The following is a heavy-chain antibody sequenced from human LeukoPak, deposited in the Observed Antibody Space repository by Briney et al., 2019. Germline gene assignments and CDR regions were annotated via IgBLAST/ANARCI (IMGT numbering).Heavy chain of an antibody. CDR3: ARRVAAAGYFDY. CDR1: GYTFTSYG. Sequence: ASVKVSCKASGYTFTSYGISWVRQAPGQGLEWMGWISAYNGNTNYAQKLQGRVTMTTDTSTSIAYMELRSLRSDDTAVYYCARRVAAAGYFDYWGQGTLVTVSS. D-gene: IGHD6-13*01. CDR2: ISAYNGNT. J-gene: IGHJ4*02. V-gene: IGHV1-18*01.